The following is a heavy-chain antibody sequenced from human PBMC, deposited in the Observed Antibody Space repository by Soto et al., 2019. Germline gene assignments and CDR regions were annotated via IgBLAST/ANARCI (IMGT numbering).Heavy chain of an antibody. CDR2: ISGSGRTI. CDR1: GIVFSDY. Sequence: QVQLVESGGGLVKPGGSLRLSCAASGIVFSDYMSWVRQAPGKGLEWLSYISGSGRTIYSADSVKGRFTISRDNATNSMYLQMNNVRPADTAVLDCATLPFPWEGFDPWGQGTLVTVSS. D-gene: IGHD1-26*01. CDR3: ATLPFPWEGFDP. J-gene: IGHJ5*02. V-gene: IGHV3-11*01.